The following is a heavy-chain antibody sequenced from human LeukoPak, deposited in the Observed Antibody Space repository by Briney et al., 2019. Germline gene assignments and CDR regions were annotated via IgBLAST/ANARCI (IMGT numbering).Heavy chain of an antibody. V-gene: IGHV3-7*01. CDR2: IKQDGSET. D-gene: IGHD1-26*01. J-gene: IGHJ4*02. CDR3: AKGWGASDY. CDR1: RFTLSNYW. Sequence: GGSLRLSCAASRFTLSNYWMSWVRQAPGKGLEWVANIKQDGSETYYVDSVKGRFTISRDNAKNSLSLQMNSLRAEDTAVYYCAKGWGASDYWGQGTLVTVSS.